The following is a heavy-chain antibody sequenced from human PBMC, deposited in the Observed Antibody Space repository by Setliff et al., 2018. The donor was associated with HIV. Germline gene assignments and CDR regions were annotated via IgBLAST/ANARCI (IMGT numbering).Heavy chain of an antibody. Sequence: ETLSLTCAVSGYSISSGYYWGWIRQPPGKGLGWIGSIYHSGSTYYNPSLKSRVTISVDTSKNQFSLKLSSVTAADTAVYYCARHSGGSFYNFWSGDYYYYGMDVWGQGTTVTVSS. J-gene: IGHJ6*02. CDR1: GYSISSGYY. D-gene: IGHD3-3*01. CDR2: IYHSGST. V-gene: IGHV4-38-2*01. CDR3: ARHSGGSFYNFWSGDYYYYGMDV.